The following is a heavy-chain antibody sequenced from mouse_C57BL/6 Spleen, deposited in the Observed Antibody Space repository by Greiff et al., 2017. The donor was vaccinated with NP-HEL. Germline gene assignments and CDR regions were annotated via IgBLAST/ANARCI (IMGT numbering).Heavy chain of an antibody. Sequence: VKLMESGPELVKPGASVKISCKASGYAFSSSWMNWVKQRPGKGLEWIGRIYPGDGDTNYNGKFKGKATLTADKSSSTAYMQLSSLTSEDSAVYFCARSPWPGAMDYWGQGTSVTVSS. J-gene: IGHJ4*01. V-gene: IGHV1-82*01. CDR1: GYAFSSSW. CDR2: IYPGDGDT. CDR3: ARSPWPGAMDY.